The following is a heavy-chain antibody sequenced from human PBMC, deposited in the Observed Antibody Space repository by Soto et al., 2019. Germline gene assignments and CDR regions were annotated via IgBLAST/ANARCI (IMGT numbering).Heavy chain of an antibody. Sequence: QVQLVQSGAEVKKPGASVKVSCKASGYTFTSYAMHWVRQAPGQRLEWMGWINAGNGNTKYSQKFQGRVTITRDTSASAAYMELSSLRSEDTAVYYCARPHFSSSYYFDYWGQGTLVTVSS. CDR1: GYTFTSYA. D-gene: IGHD6-13*01. CDR2: INAGNGNT. CDR3: ARPHFSSSYYFDY. V-gene: IGHV1-3*01. J-gene: IGHJ4*02.